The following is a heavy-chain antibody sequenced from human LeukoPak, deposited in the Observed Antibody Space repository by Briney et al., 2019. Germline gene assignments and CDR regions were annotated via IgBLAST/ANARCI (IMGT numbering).Heavy chain of an antibody. CDR3: ARDRYRGGNYFDY. V-gene: IGHV1-46*01. Sequence: GASVTVSCKASGSTFTSYYMHWVRQAPGQGLEWMGIINPSGGSTSYAQKFQGRVTMTRDMSTSTDYMELSSLRSEDTAVYYCARDRYRGGNYFDYWGQGTLVTVSS. CDR2: INPSGGST. J-gene: IGHJ4*02. CDR1: GSTFTSYY. D-gene: IGHD1-1*01.